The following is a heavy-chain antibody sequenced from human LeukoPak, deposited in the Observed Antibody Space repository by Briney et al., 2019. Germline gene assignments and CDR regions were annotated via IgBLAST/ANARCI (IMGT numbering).Heavy chain of an antibody. Sequence: SETLSLTCTVSGGSISSYYWSWIRQPAGKGLEWIGRIYTSGSTNYIPSLKSRVTMSVDTSKNQFSLKLSSVTAADTAVYYCASPGAVAGGHDAFDIWGQGTMVTVSS. D-gene: IGHD6-19*01. J-gene: IGHJ3*02. V-gene: IGHV4-4*07. CDR1: GGSISSYY. CDR3: ASPGAVAGGHDAFDI. CDR2: IYTSGST.